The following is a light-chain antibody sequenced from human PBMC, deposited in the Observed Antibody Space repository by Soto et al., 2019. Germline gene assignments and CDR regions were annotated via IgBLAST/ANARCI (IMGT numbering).Light chain of an antibody. Sequence: DIQMTQSPSSLSASVGDRVTVTCRASQSISGYLNWYRHKPGKAPTLLIYAASTLQSGVPSRFSGSGSGTDFTLTISNLQPEDFATYYCQQSYSTLPITFGQGTQLEIK. CDR2: AAS. CDR1: QSISGY. CDR3: QQSYSTLPIT. J-gene: IGKJ5*01. V-gene: IGKV1-39*01.